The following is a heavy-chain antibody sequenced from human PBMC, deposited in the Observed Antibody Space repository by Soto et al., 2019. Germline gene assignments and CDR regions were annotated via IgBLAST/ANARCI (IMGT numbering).Heavy chain of an antibody. D-gene: IGHD6-19*01. Sequence: GGSLRLSCEASGFTLSSYWMSWIRQAPGKGLEWVANTRQDGGQSYLVDSVQGRFTISRDNAKNSVYLQMNSLRAEDTAVYYCVREGSTGWHFDSWGQGTLVTVSS. CDR1: GFTLSSYW. V-gene: IGHV3-7*01. CDR3: VREGSTGWHFDS. CDR2: TRQDGGQS. J-gene: IGHJ4*02.